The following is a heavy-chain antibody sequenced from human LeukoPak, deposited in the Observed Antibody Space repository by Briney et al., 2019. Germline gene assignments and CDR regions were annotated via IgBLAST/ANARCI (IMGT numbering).Heavy chain of an antibody. CDR2: ISGSGSTI. CDR3: ARLTTQVDV. J-gene: IGHJ6*04. D-gene: IGHD4-11*01. V-gene: IGHV3-48*03. Sequence: GGSLRLSCAASGFSFSSYKMNWVRQAPGKGLEWVSYISGSGSTIYYADSVKGRFTISRDNAKNSLYLQMNSLRAEDTAVYYCARLTTQVDVWGKGTTVTVSS. CDR1: GFSFSSYK.